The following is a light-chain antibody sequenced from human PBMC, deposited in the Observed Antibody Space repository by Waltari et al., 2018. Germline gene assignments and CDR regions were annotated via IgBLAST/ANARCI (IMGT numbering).Light chain of an antibody. J-gene: IGKJ4*01. CDR1: QVIGNF. Sequence: DIQMTQSPSSLSAPIGDIATITCRASQVIGNFLAWYQQKPGKVPNLLLSQASPLQAGVPSRFSGSGSGTDFTLTISSLQPEDVATYYCHKYTSAPLFGGGTKVEI. CDR2: QAS. V-gene: IGKV1-27*01. CDR3: HKYTSAPL.